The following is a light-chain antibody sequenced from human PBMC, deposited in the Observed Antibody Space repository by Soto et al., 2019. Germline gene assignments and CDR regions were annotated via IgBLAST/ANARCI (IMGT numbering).Light chain of an antibody. CDR2: KAS. Sequence: DIQMTQSPSTRSASVGDRVTITCRVSQSISSWLAWYQQKPGKAPKLLIYKASSLESGVPSRFSGSGSGTEFTLTISSLQPDDFATYYCQQYNSYPFTFGPGTKVDIK. CDR1: QSISSW. CDR3: QQYNSYPFT. J-gene: IGKJ3*01. V-gene: IGKV1-5*03.